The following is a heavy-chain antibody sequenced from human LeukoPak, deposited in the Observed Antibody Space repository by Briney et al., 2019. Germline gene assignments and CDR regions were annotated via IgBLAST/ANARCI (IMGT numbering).Heavy chain of an antibody. Sequence: PGGSLRLSCAASGFTVSSNYMSWVRQAPGKGLEWVSVIYSGGSTYYADSVKGRFTISRDNSKNTLYLQMGSLRPEDTAVYYCVKDLSRVVVAAPYFDYWGQGTLVTVSS. D-gene: IGHD2-15*01. V-gene: IGHV3-66*01. CDR3: VKDLSRVVVAAPYFDY. CDR2: IYSGGST. J-gene: IGHJ4*02. CDR1: GFTVSSNY.